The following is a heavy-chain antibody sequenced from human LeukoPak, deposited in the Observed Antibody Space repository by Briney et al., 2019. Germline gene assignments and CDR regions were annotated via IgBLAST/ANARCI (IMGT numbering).Heavy chain of an antibody. V-gene: IGHV3-30*02. Sequence: GGSLRLSCTASGVTFSRYGMHWVRQAPGQGLEWVSFMHYDGSDKYYVDSVKGRFTISRDNSKNTLYLQLNSLRLEDTAVYYCATEGFDPWGQGTLVTVSS. CDR2: MHYDGSDK. J-gene: IGHJ5*02. CDR3: ATEGFDP. CDR1: GVTFSRYG.